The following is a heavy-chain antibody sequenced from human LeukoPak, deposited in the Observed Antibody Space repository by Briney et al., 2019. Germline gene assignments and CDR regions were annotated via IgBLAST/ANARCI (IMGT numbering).Heavy chain of an antibody. CDR3: ARGSTYYDSSGQVPFDY. CDR2: ISWNSGSI. J-gene: IGHJ4*02. Sequence: GRSLRLSCAASGFTFDDYAMHWVRQAPGKGLEWVSHISWNSGSITYADSVKGRFTISGDNAKNSLYLQMNSLRAEDTAVYYCARGSTYYDSSGQVPFDYWGQGTLVTVSS. CDR1: GFTFDDYA. D-gene: IGHD3-22*01. V-gene: IGHV3-9*01.